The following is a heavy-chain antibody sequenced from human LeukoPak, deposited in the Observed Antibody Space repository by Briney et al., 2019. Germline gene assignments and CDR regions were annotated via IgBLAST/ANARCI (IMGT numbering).Heavy chain of an antibody. V-gene: IGHV1-2*02. D-gene: IGHD2-2*01. CDR3: ARDRVVVPAAFDY. J-gene: IGHJ4*02. Sequence: GASVKVSCKASGYTFTDYYLHWVRQAPGQGLEWMGCINPNSGGTDYAQKSQGRVTMTRDTSISTAYMELSRLRSDDTAVYYCARDRVVVPAAFDYWGQGTLVTVSS. CDR2: INPNSGGT. CDR1: GYTFTDYY.